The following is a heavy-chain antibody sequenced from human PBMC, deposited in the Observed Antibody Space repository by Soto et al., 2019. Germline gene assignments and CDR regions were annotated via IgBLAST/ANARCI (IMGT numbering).Heavy chain of an antibody. CDR3: AKDGSHNFDY. Sequence: VQLVECGGGVVQPGTSLRRSCAASGFTFCHYAMHWVRQAPGKGLEWVALMSYDGSNEYYADSVKGRFTISRDNSKNTLYLQMNSLRAEDTAVYYCAKDGSHNFDYWGQGTLVIVSS. V-gene: IGHV3-30*18. J-gene: IGHJ4*02. D-gene: IGHD1-26*01. CDR1: GFTFCHYA. CDR2: MSYDGSNE.